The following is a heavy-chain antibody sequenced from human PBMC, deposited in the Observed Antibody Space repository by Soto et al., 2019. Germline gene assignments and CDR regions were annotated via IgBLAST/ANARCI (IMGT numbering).Heavy chain of an antibody. CDR1: GGTFSSYA. CDR2: IIPIFGTV. D-gene: IGHD3-22*01. CDR3: ARGLHTMINWFDP. Sequence: QVQLVQSGAEVKKPGSSVKVSCKASGGTFSSYAISWGRQAPGQGLEWMGGIIPIFGTVNYAQKFQGRATITADESTSTAYMELSSLRSEDTAVYYCARGLHTMINWFDPWGQGTLVTVSS. J-gene: IGHJ5*02. V-gene: IGHV1-69*01.